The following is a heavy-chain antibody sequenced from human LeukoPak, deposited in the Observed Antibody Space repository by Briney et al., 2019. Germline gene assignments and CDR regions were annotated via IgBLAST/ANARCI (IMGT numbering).Heavy chain of an antibody. V-gene: IGHV1-8*01. CDR3: ARGPSYGSGSYNIYGIDY. CDR2: MNPNSANT. J-gene: IGHJ4*02. Sequence: ASVNVSCKASGYTFTSYDINWVRQATGQGLEWMGWMNPNSANTGYAQKFQGRVTMTRDTSISTAYMELSSLTSEDTAVYYCARGPSYGSGSYNIYGIDYWGQGTLVTVSS. CDR1: GYTFTSYD. D-gene: IGHD3-10*01.